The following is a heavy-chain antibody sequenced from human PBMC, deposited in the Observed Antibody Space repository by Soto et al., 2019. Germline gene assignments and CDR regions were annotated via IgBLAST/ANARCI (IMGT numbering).Heavy chain of an antibody. CDR2: ISPNNGNT. Sequence: ASVKVSCKASGYTFTGNSLHWVRQAPGQGLEWMGWISPNNGNTNYAQKLQGRVTMTTDTSTSTAYMELSSLRSDDTAVYYCARDLAVAGVDYWGQGTLVTVSS. D-gene: IGHD6-19*01. V-gene: IGHV1-18*04. J-gene: IGHJ4*02. CDR3: ARDLAVAGVDY. CDR1: GYTFTGNS.